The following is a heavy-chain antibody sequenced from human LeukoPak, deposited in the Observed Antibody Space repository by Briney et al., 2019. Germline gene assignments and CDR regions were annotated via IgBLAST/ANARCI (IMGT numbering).Heavy chain of an antibody. Sequence: GGSLRLSCVGSGFVFDGHAMHWVRQAPGKGLEWVSVISWDGGSKYYADSVQGRFTISRDNSKNTLYLQMTSLRAEDTAVYYCAKRPPGSGLDYWGQGTLVTVSS. D-gene: IGHD3-10*01. CDR3: AKRPPGSGLDY. V-gene: IGHV3-43D*04. CDR2: ISWDGGSK. J-gene: IGHJ4*02. CDR1: GFVFDGHA.